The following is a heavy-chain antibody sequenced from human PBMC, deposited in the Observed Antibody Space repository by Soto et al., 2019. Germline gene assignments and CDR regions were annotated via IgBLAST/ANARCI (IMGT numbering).Heavy chain of an antibody. D-gene: IGHD2-2*01. CDR3: AKLGSSSWSPHYYFDY. V-gene: IGHV3-23*01. CDR1: GFTFNNHA. Sequence: PGGSLRLSCAASGFTFNNHAMGWVRQAPGKGLECVSAITDSGDDTYYIDSVKGRFTISRDNSKSTLYLQMNSLRAEDTAIYYCAKLGSSSWSPHYYFDYWGQGTLVTVSS. CDR2: ITDSGDDT. J-gene: IGHJ4*02.